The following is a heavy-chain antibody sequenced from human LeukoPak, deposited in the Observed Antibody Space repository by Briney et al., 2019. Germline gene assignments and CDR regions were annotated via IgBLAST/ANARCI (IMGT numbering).Heavy chain of an antibody. Sequence: SETLSLTCTVSGGSISTDNYYWGWIRQPPGKGLEWLGSIYYGGSTYYNPSLESRVTISVDTSKNRFSLKLSSVTAADTAVYYCARAQYYYDLYYFDYWGQGILVTVSS. J-gene: IGHJ4*02. D-gene: IGHD3-22*01. CDR2: IYYGGST. CDR1: GGSISTDNYY. V-gene: IGHV4-39*07. CDR3: ARAQYYYDLYYFDY.